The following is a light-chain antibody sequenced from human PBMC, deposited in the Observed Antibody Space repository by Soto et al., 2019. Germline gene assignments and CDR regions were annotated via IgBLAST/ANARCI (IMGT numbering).Light chain of an antibody. V-gene: IGKV1-5*01. Sequence: DIQMAHSPSTPSASVGDRVTITCRASQTLRTWLAWYQQKPGKAPKLLIYDVSILQSGVPSRFSGSGSGTEFTLTISSLQSDDFATYYCQKYNGYPLTFGGGTEVDIK. CDR3: QKYNGYPLT. CDR1: QTLRTW. CDR2: DVS. J-gene: IGKJ4*01.